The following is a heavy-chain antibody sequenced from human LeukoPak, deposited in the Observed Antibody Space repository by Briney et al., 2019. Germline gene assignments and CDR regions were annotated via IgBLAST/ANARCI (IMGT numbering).Heavy chain of an antibody. J-gene: IGHJ5*02. CDR2: IYYSGST. Sequence: PLETLSLTCTVSGGSVTSGSYYWSWIRQPPGKGLEWIGYIYYSGSTKYNPSLKSRVTISVDTSKNQFSLKLSSVTAADTAVYYCGRVGYYDTSGRTGFDPWGQGTLVTVSS. V-gene: IGHV4-61*01. D-gene: IGHD3-22*01. CDR1: GGSVTSGSYY. CDR3: GRVGYYDTSGRTGFDP.